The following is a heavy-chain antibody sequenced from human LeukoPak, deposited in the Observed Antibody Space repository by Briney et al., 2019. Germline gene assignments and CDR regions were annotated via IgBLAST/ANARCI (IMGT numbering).Heavy chain of an antibody. Sequence: GGSLRLSCAASGFTISGHYMTWVRQAPGKGLEWVSLIYSGGDTHYADSVKGRFTLSRDNSKNTLDLQMNSLRAEDTAVYFCARDPYDCTNYVGENWFDPWGQGTLVTVSS. V-gene: IGHV3-66*01. CDR1: GFTISGHY. CDR2: IYSGGDT. J-gene: IGHJ5*02. CDR3: ARDPYDCTNYVGENWFDP. D-gene: IGHD4-11*01.